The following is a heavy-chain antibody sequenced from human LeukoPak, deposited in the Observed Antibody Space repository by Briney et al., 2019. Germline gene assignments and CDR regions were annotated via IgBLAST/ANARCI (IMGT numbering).Heavy chain of an antibody. V-gene: IGHV3-7*05. Sequence: PGGSLRLSCTASGFTFSNYWMSWVRQTPEKGLEWVANIKQDGSETVYVDSVKSRLTTAKDNAQTSPYLQMSSLRAEDTAVYYCARDPYSSSWSYGMDVWGQGTTVTVSS. CDR3: ARDPYSSSWSYGMDV. J-gene: IGHJ6*02. D-gene: IGHD6-13*01. CDR1: GFTFSNYW. CDR2: IKQDGSET.